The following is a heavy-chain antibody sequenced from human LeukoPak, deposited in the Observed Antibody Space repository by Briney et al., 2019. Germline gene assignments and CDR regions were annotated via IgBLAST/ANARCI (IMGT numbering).Heavy chain of an antibody. CDR3: ARGAGATWGYGY. CDR2: IYPGDSDT. CDR1: GYSFTGYW. J-gene: IGHJ4*02. Sequence: GEPLKFSCQGSGYSFTGYWIDWVGQRPGKGLEWMGIIYPGDSDTRYSPSFQGQVTISADKSISTAYLQWSSREASDTAMYYCARGAGATWGYGYWGQGTLVTVSS. D-gene: IGHD1-26*01. V-gene: IGHV5-51*01.